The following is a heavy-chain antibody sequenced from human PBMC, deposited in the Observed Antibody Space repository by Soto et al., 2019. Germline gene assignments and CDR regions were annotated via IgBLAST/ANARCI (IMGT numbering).Heavy chain of an antibody. V-gene: IGHV3-33*01. CDR2: IWYDGSNK. Sequence: VGSLRLSCAASGFTFSSYGMHWVRQAPGKGLEWVAVIWYDGSNKYYADSVKGRFTISRDNSKNTLYLQMNSLRAEDTAVYYCARDIPAYGSGSYLPDYWGQGTLVTVSS. D-gene: IGHD3-10*01. J-gene: IGHJ4*02. CDR3: ARDIPAYGSGSYLPDY. CDR1: GFTFSSYG.